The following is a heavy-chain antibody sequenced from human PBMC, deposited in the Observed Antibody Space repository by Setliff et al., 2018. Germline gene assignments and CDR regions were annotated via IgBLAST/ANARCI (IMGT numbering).Heavy chain of an antibody. CDR3: ARVYAYSYGFDS. V-gene: IGHV3-48*01. Sequence: GGSLSPSCAAAGFTFSGYSMNWVRQAPGKGLEWVSYISGSSHIISSADSVKGRFTIARDNAKNSLYLQMNSRRAEDTAVDYCARVYAYSYGFDSWGQGTQVTVSS. D-gene: IGHD5-18*01. CDR1: GFTFSGYS. J-gene: IGHJ4*02. CDR2: ISGSSHII.